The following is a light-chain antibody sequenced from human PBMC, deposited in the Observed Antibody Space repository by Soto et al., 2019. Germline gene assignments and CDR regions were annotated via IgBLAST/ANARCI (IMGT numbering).Light chain of an antibody. Sequence: DIQMTQSPSSLSASVGDRVTITCRASQGISNYLAWYQQKPGKVPKLLIYAASTLQSGVPSRVSGSGSGTHFTLTISSLQPEDVATYYFQKYNSAPSTVGQETNVEIK. V-gene: IGKV1-27*01. J-gene: IGKJ1*01. CDR1: QGISNY. CDR2: AAS. CDR3: QKYNSAPST.